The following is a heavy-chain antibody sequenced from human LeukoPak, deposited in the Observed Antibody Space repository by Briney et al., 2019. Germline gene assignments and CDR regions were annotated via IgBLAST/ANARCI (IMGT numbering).Heavy chain of an antibody. CDR3: ARDSQYYDFWSGQFDY. J-gene: IGHJ4*02. CDR2: IYHSGST. CDR1: GYSISSGYY. V-gene: IGHV4-38-2*02. Sequence: SETLSLTCTVSGYSISSGYYWGWIRQPPGKRLEWIGSIYHSGSTYYNPSLKSRVTISVDTSKNQFSLKLSSVTAADTAVYYCARDSQYYDFWSGQFDYWGQGTLVTVSS. D-gene: IGHD3-3*01.